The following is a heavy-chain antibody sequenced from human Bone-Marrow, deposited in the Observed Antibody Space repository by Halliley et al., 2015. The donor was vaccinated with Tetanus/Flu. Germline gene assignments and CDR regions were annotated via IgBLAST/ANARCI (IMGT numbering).Heavy chain of an antibody. CDR3: ATVTSLAATPQFFYYDMDA. CDR2: IIPMFGTP. J-gene: IGHJ6*02. V-gene: IGHV1-69*01. CDR1: GGSFRSYA. D-gene: IGHD3-10*01. Sequence: QLVQSGAEVKKPGSSVKVSCKASGGSFRSYAISWVRQAAGQGLEWMGGIIPMFGTPTYAQNFQGRVTIAADESTTTVFMRLSSLSSGATAMYHCATVTSLAATPQFFYYDMDAWGQGTPVTVYS.